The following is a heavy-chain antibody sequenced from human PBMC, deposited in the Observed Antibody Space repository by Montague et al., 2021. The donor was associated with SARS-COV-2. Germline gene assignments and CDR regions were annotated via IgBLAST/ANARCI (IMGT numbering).Heavy chain of an antibody. CDR1: GFSLSTSEVG. J-gene: IGHJ4*02. D-gene: IGHD3-9*01. Sequence: PALVKPTQTLTLTCTFSGFSLSTSEVGVGWIRQPPGKAPEFLALIYGDDDNRYKPSLKSRLTITKVTSKNQVVLTMTNVDPVDTATYYCAHFGILRYFDHWGQGTLVPVSS. CDR2: IYGDDDN. CDR3: AHFGILRYFDH. V-gene: IGHV2-5*02.